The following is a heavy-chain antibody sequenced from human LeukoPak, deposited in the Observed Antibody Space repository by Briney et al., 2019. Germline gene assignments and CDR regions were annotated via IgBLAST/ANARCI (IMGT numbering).Heavy chain of an antibody. J-gene: IGHJ4*02. CDR1: GIIFSEYS. D-gene: IGHD5-18*01. V-gene: IGHV3-30-3*01. CDR2: ISHDGSQI. CDR3: ARIGFGYSFGQGFDY. Sequence: GGSLRLSCVASGIIFSEYSMNWVRQAPGKGLAWVAVISHDGSQIHYADSVKGRFTISRDNFENTVYLQMNSLRAEDTAVYYCARIGFGYSFGQGFDYWGQGTLVSVSS.